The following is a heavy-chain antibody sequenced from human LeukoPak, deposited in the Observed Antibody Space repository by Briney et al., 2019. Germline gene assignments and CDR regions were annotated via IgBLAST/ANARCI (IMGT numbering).Heavy chain of an antibody. CDR1: GGSLSGYH. Sequence: SETLSLTCAVYGGSLSGYHWSWIRQPPGKGLGWIGEINRSGSTDYSPSLKSRVTISVDTSNNRFSLGLSSVTAADTAVYYCARAGRGGGMYWGQGTLVTVSS. CDR2: INRSGST. V-gene: IGHV4-34*01. CDR3: ARAGRGGGMY. D-gene: IGHD2-15*01. J-gene: IGHJ4*02.